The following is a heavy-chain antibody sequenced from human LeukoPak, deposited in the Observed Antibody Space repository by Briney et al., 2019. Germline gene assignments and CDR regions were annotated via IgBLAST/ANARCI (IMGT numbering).Heavy chain of an antibody. D-gene: IGHD6-19*01. J-gene: IGHJ6*02. CDR3: TRSGGAVAEDYYYYGMDV. Sequence: GGSLRLSCTASGFTFGDYAMSWFRQAPGKGLEWVGFIRSKAYGGTTEYAASVKGRFTISRDDSKSIAYLQMNSLKTEDTAVYYCTRSGGAVAEDYYYYGMDVWGQGTTVTVSS. CDR2: IRSKAYGGTT. V-gene: IGHV3-49*03. CDR1: GFTFGDYA.